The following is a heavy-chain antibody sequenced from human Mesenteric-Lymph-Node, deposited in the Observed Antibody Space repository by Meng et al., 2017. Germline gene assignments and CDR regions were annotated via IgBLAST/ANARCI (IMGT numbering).Heavy chain of an antibody. Sequence: QVEWVRSGAEVKKPGASVKVSCKAAWYTFPGYYIHWVRQAPGQGLEWMGRINPNSGGTNYAQKFQGRVTMTRDTSISTAYMELSRLRSDDTAVYYCTFSSGLLPHFDYWGQGTLVTVSS. CDR1: WYTFPGYY. CDR3: TFSSGLLPHFDY. D-gene: IGHD3-22*01. CDR2: INPNSGGT. V-gene: IGHV1-2*06. J-gene: IGHJ4*02.